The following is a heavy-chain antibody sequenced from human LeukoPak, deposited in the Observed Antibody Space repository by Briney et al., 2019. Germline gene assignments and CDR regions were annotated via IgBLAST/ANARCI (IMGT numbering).Heavy chain of an antibody. CDR1: GFTFSTYD. Sequence: GGSLRLSCAASGFTFSTYDMHWVRQATGEGLEWVAIIGAAGDSYYAGSVKGRFTISRENAMNSLYLQMNSLRAGDTAVYYCTTVTMLRRPAWGQGTLVTVSS. J-gene: IGHJ5*02. V-gene: IGHV3-13*01. D-gene: IGHD3-10*01. CDR3: TTVTMLRRPA. CDR2: IGAAGDS.